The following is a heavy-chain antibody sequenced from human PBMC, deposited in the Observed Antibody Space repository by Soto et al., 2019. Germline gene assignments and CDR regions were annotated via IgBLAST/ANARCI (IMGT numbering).Heavy chain of an antibody. CDR3: ARQQYCGSSTCYDSLYYQYMDV. V-gene: IGHV4-39*01. Sequence: SETLSLTCTVSGASISSPSYYWGWIRLSPGKGLEWLGSIYYSGTTHYNPSLKSRVSLSVDTSKMQFSLNLASVTAADTAVYFCARQQYCGSSTCYDSLYYQYMDVWGKGTMVTVSS. J-gene: IGHJ6*03. CDR2: IYYSGTT. CDR1: GASISSPSYY. D-gene: IGHD2-2*01.